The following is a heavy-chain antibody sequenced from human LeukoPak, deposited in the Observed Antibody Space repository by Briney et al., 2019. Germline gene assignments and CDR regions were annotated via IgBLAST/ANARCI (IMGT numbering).Heavy chain of an antibody. D-gene: IGHD3-10*01. CDR1: GFTVSSNY. V-gene: IGHV3-66*01. Sequence: PGGSLRLSCAASGFTVSSNYMSWVRQAPGKGLEWVSVLYSGGSTYYADSVKGRFTISRDNSKNTLYLQMNSLRGEGTAVYYCAREAVTYGSGADPLDYWGQGTLVTVSS. J-gene: IGHJ4*02. CDR3: AREAVTYGSGADPLDY. CDR2: LYSGGST.